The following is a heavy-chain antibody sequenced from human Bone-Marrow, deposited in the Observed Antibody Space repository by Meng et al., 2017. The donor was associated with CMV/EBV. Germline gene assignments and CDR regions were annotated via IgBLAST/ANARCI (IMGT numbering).Heavy chain of an antibody. V-gene: IGHV4-31*03. CDR3: ASTAGGYYDFWSGWFDP. D-gene: IGHD3-3*01. CDR1: GGSISGSGHY. Sequence: SETLSLTCTVSGGSISGSGHYWTWIRQHPGKGLEWIGHIYYSGSAYSNPSLKSRLTILVDTSKNQFSLTLRSVTAADTAVYYCASTAGGYYDFWSGWFDPWGQGTLVTVSS. J-gene: IGHJ5*02. CDR2: IYYSGSA.